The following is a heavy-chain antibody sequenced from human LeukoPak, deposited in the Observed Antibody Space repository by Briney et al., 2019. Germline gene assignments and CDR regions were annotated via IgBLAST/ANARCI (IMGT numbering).Heavy chain of an antibody. CDR2: ISSSSSYI. Sequence: GGSLRLSCAASGFTFSSYSMNWVRQAPGKGLEWVSSISSSSSYIYYADSVKGRFTMSRDNAKNSLYLQMNSLRAEDTAVYYCARDSGFYYYYYGMDVWGQGTTVTVSS. V-gene: IGHV3-21*01. CDR3: ARDSGFYYYYYGMDV. CDR1: GFTFSSYS. D-gene: IGHD3-10*01. J-gene: IGHJ6*02.